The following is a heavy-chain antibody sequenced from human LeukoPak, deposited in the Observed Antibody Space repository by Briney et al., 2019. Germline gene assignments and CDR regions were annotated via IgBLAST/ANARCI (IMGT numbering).Heavy chain of an antibody. CDR1: GYTFTGYY. J-gene: IGHJ3*02. CDR3: ARDINPLYSSSADDAFDI. CDR2: INPNSGGT. Sequence: GASVKVSCKASGYTFTGYYMHWVRQAPGQGLEWMGWINPNSGGTNYAQKFQGRDTMTRDTSISTAYMELSRLRSDDTAVCYCARDINPLYSSSADDAFDIWGQGTMVTVSS. D-gene: IGHD6-6*01. V-gene: IGHV1-2*02.